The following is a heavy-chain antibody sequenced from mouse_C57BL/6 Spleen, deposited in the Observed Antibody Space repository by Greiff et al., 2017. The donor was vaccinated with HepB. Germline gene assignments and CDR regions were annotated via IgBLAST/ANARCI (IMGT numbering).Heavy chain of an antibody. CDR1: GYTFTSYW. J-gene: IGHJ2*01. D-gene: IGHD2-4*01. CDR2: IDPSDSYT. CDR3: ATIYYDYDGFDC. Sequence: QVQLKQPGAELVKPGASVKLSCKASGYTFTSYWMQWVKQRPGQGLEWIGEIDPSDSYTNYNQKFKGKATLTVDTSSSTAYMQLSSLTSEDSAVYYCATIYYDYDGFDCWGQGTTLTVSS. V-gene: IGHV1-50*01.